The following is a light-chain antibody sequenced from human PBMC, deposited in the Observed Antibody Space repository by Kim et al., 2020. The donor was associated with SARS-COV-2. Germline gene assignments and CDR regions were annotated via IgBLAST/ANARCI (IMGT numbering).Light chain of an antibody. Sequence: LSPGERATLSCRASQSVSSNNLAWYQQKSGQAPRLLINGASNRATGIPDRFSGSGSGTDFILSISRLEPEDFAVYYCQQYGYPPRTFGQGTKLEI. CDR2: GAS. V-gene: IGKV3-20*01. J-gene: IGKJ2*01. CDR1: QSVSSNN. CDR3: QQYGYPPRT.